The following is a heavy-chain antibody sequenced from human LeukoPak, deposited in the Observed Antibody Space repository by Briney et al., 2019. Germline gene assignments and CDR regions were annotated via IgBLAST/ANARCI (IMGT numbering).Heavy chain of an antibody. D-gene: IGHD6-19*01. Sequence: GGSLRLSCAASGFTFSSYAMSWVRQAPGKGLEWVSAISGSGGSTYYADSVKGRFTISRDNSKNTLYLQMNGLRAEDTAVYYCAKSDHSSGWLSFDYWGQGTLVTVSS. CDR3: AKSDHSSGWLSFDY. J-gene: IGHJ4*02. V-gene: IGHV3-23*01. CDR1: GFTFSSYA. CDR2: ISGSGGST.